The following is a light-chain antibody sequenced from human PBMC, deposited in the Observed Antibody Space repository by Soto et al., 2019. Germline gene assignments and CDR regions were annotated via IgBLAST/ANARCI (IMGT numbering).Light chain of an antibody. CDR2: EGS. V-gene: IGLV2-23*03. CDR3: CSYAGSSTFRL. J-gene: IGLJ1*01. CDR1: SSDVGSYNL. Sequence: QSALTHPASVSWSPGQSITISCTGTSSDVGSYNLVSWYQQHPGKAPKLMIYEGSKRPSGVSNRFSGSKSGNTASLTISGLQAEDEADYYCCSYAGSSTFRLFGTGTKVTVL.